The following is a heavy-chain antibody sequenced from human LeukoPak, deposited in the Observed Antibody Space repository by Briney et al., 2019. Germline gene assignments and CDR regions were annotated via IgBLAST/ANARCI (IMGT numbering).Heavy chain of an antibody. CDR1: GYTFTSYD. CDR3: ARGRWFDY. D-gene: IGHD4-23*01. J-gene: IGHJ4*02. V-gene: IGHV1-8*01. Sequence: APVKVSCKASGYTFTSYDINWVRQATGQGLEWMGSMNPNSVKTGYAQKFQGRATMTRDTSISTAYMELSSLRSEDTAVYYCARGRWFDYWGQGTLLTVSS. CDR2: MNPNSVKT.